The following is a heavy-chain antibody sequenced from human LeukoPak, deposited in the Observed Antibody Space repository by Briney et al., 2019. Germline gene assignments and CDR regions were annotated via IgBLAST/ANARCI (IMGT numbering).Heavy chain of an antibody. Sequence: ASVKVSCKASGGTFSSYAISWVRQAPGKGLEWMGGFDPEDGETIYAQKFQGRVTMTEDTSTDTAYMELSSLRSEDTAVYYCATTPLPIAVAAPYFDYWGQGTLVTVSS. D-gene: IGHD6-19*01. CDR2: FDPEDGET. J-gene: IGHJ4*02. CDR1: GGTFSSYA. CDR3: ATTPLPIAVAAPYFDY. V-gene: IGHV1-24*01.